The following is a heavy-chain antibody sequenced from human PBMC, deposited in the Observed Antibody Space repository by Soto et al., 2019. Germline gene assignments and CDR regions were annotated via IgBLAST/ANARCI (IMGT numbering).Heavy chain of an antibody. CDR3: TRVRGGRYSSGQLPG. V-gene: IGHV3-72*01. CDR2: SRNKAHSYST. Sequence: EVQLMESAGGLVQPGGSLRLSCVVSGFSFSDHSMDWVRQAPGKGLEWVGRSRNKAHSYSTEYASSVKGRFTISRDDSKNTLYLQMSSLKTEDTAVYYCTRVRGGRYSSGQLPGWGQGALVTVSS. J-gene: IGHJ4*02. CDR1: GFSFSDHS. D-gene: IGHD5-18*01.